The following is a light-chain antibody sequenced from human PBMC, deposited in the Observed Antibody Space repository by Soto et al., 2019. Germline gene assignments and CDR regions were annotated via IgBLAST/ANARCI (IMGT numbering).Light chain of an antibody. Sequence: DVRMTQSPSTLSASEGDRVTITCRAGQSIRAWLAWYQQKPGKAPNLLIYGASTLESGVPSRFSGSGYGTEFTLTISSLQPDDSGTYYCQQYLSTRTFGQGTKVEV. V-gene: IGKV1-5*03. J-gene: IGKJ1*01. CDR2: GAS. CDR3: QQYLSTRT. CDR1: QSIRAW.